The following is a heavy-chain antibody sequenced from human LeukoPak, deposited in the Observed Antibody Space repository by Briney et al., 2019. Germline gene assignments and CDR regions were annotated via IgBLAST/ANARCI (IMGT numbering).Heavy chain of an antibody. CDR2: IKEDASEK. V-gene: IGHV3-7*01. J-gene: IGHJ3*02. D-gene: IGHD2-8*01. CDR1: GFTFSSYW. Sequence: GGSLRLSCAAFGFTFSSYWMSWVRQAPGEGLEWVANIKEDASEKYYVDSVKGRFTISRDNAKNSLYLQMNSLRAEDTAVYYCAREGRVLNAFDIWGQGTMVTVSS. CDR3: AREGRVLNAFDI.